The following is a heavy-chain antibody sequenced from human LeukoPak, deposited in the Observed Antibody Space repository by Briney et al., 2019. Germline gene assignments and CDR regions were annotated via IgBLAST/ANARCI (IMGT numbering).Heavy chain of an antibody. CDR1: GYTFTSYG. CDR3: ARTGRYCSSTSCYTTDYYYYYMDV. Sequence: ASVKVSCKASGYTFTSYGISWVRQAPGQGLGWMGWISAYNGNTNYAQKLQGRVTMTTDTSTSTAYMELRSLRSDDTAVYYCARTGRYCSSTSCYTTDYYYYYMDVWGKGTTVTVSS. CDR2: ISAYNGNT. D-gene: IGHD2-2*02. J-gene: IGHJ6*03. V-gene: IGHV1-18*01.